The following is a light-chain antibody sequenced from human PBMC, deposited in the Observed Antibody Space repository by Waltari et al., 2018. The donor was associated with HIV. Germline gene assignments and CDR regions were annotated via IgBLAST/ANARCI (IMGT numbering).Light chain of an antibody. CDR3: SSYAGSTVI. CDR2: EVS. V-gene: IGLV2-8*01. Sequence: QSALTQPPSASGSPGQSVTISCTGTSSDVGGHKYVSWYQQHPGKAPKPLIYEVSKRPSGVPDRFSGSKSGNTASLTVAGLQADDEADFYGSSYAGSTVIFGGGTKLTVL. CDR1: SSDVGGHKY. J-gene: IGLJ2*01.